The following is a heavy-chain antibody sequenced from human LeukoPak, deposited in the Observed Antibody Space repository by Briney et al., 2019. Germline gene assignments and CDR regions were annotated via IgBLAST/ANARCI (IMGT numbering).Heavy chain of an antibody. CDR3: ARGSLDFWSGYYFDY. CDR2: INPNSGGT. D-gene: IGHD3-3*01. J-gene: IGHJ4*02. V-gene: IGHV1-2*02. CDR1: GYTFTGYY. Sequence: ASVKVSCKASGYTFTGYYMHWVRQAPGQGLEWMGWINPNSGGTNYAQKFQGRVTMTRDTSISTAYMELSRLRSDDTAVYYCARGSLDFWSGYYFDYWGQGTLVTVSS.